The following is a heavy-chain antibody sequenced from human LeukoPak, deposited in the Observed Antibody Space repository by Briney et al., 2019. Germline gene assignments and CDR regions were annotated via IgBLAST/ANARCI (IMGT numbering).Heavy chain of an antibody. Sequence: SQTLSLTCAVYGGAFNDYYWSWLRQPPGKGLEWIGEINHSGSTKYNPSLKSRVTISVDTPKNQLSLKLSSVTAADTAVYYCARGYYDVLTGFAYYFDYWGQGTPVTVS. D-gene: IGHD3-9*01. CDR1: GGAFNDYY. CDR2: INHSGST. J-gene: IGHJ4*02. CDR3: ARGYYDVLTGFAYYFDY. V-gene: IGHV4-34*01.